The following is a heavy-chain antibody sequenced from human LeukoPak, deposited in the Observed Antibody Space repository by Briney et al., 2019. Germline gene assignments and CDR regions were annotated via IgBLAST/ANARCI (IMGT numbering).Heavy chain of an antibody. D-gene: IGHD5-18*01. CDR3: ARGVRVQLGSFNFDY. V-gene: IGHV4-4*07. J-gene: IGHJ4*02. CDR2: IYTSGST. CDR1: GGSISSYY. Sequence: PSETLSLTCTVSGGSISSYYWSWIRQPAGKGLEWIGRIYTSGSTNYNPSPKSRVTMSVDTSKNQFSLKLSSVTAADTAVYYCARGVRVQLGSFNFDYWGQGTLVTVSS.